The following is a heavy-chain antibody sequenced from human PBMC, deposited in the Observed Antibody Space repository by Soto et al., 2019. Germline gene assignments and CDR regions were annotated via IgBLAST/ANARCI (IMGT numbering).Heavy chain of an antibody. CDR2: ISSSSSYI. CDR3: ARGWDYYGSGSYYNFDAFDI. CDR1: GFTFSSYS. Sequence: PGGSLRLSCAASGFTFSSYSMNWVRQAPGKGLEWVSSISSSSSYIYYADSVKGRFTISRDNAKNSLYLQMNSLRAEDTAVYYSARGWDYYGSGSYYNFDAFDIWGQGTMVTVSS. J-gene: IGHJ3*02. V-gene: IGHV3-21*01. D-gene: IGHD3-10*01.